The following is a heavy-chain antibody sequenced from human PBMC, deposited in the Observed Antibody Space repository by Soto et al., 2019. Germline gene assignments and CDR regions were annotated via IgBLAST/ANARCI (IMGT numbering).Heavy chain of an antibody. D-gene: IGHD3-3*01. J-gene: IGHJ5*02. V-gene: IGHV4-34*01. CDR3: ARGGPRGSYYDFWSGYRVDP. CDR2: INHSGST. CDR1: GGSFSGYY. Sequence: PSETLSLTCAVYGGSFSGYYWSWIRQPPGKGLEWIGEINHSGSTNYNPSLKSRVTISVDTSKNQFSLKLSSVTAADTAVYYCARGGPRGSYYDFWSGYRVDPWGQGTLVTVSS.